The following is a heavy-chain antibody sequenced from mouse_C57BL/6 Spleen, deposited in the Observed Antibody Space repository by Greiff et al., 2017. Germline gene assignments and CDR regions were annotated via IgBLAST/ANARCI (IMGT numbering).Heavy chain of an antibody. CDR2: ISYDGSN. Sequence: EVQRVESGPGLVKPSQSLSLTCSVTGYSITSGYYWNWIRQFPGNKLEWMGYISYDGSNNYNPSLKNRISITRDTSKNQFFLKLNSVTTEDTATYYCASNHYYGSSLYWYFDVWGTGTTVTVSS. V-gene: IGHV3-6*01. J-gene: IGHJ1*03. CDR1: GYSITSGYY. CDR3: ASNHYYGSSLYWYFDV. D-gene: IGHD1-1*01.